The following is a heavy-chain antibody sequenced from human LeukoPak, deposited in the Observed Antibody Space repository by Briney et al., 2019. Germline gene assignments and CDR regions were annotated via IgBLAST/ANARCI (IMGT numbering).Heavy chain of an antibody. V-gene: IGHV4-59*08. J-gene: IGHJ4*02. CDR1: GATVSDFY. Sequence: SETLSLTCTVSGATVSDFYWTWIRQPPGKGLEWIGYMFYNGRTNYNPSLESRVTISVDTSKNQFSLKLTSVTAADTALYYCARGGDINVAGIIDYWGQGTRVIVSS. D-gene: IGHD6-19*01. CDR3: ARGGDINVAGIIDY. CDR2: MFYNGRT.